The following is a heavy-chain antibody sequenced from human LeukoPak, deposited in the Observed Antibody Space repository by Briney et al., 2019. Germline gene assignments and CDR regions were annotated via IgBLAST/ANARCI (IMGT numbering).Heavy chain of an antibody. CDR2: TNPSGGST. V-gene: IGHV1-46*01. CDR3: ARTGEGYGDLDY. CDR1: GYTFTSYY. Sequence: ASVKVSCKASGYTFTSYYMHWVRQAPGQGLEWMGITNPSGGSTSYAQKFQGRVTMTRDTSTSTVYMELSSLRSEDTAVYYCARTGEGYGDLDYWGQGTLVTVSS. J-gene: IGHJ4*02. D-gene: IGHD4-17*01.